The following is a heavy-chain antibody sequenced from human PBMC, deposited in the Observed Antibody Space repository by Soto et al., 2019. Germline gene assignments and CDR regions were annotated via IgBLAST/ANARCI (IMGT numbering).Heavy chain of an antibody. J-gene: IGHJ4*02. D-gene: IGHD3-16*01. CDR3: ARGGPYHAGYFDF. CDR1: GSFISSGGFY. Sequence: SETLSLTCNASGSFISSGGFYWNWIRQHPGTGLEWIGYIYYTGSTSYNPSLKSRISISVDTSKNQFSLKLSSVTAADTAVYYCARGGPYHAGYFDFWGQGTLVTVSS. CDR2: IYYTGST. V-gene: IGHV4-31*03.